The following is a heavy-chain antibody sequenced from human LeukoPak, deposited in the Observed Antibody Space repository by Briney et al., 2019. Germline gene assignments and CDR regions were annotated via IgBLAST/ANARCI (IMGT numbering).Heavy chain of an antibody. V-gene: IGHV1-18*01. CDR1: GYTFTSYG. J-gene: IGHJ3*02. CDR3: ARGHITMVRGVARENAFDI. Sequence: ASVKVSCKASGYTFTSYGISWVRQAPGEGLVWMGWISDYDGNTNCAQKLQGRVTMTTDTSTSTAYMELRSLRSDDTAVYYCARGHITMVRGVARENAFDIWGQGTMVTVSS. D-gene: IGHD3-10*01. CDR2: ISDYDGNT.